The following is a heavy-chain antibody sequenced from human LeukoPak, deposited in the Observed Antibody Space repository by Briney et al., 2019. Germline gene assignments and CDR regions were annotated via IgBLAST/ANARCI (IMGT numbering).Heavy chain of an antibody. J-gene: IGHJ6*02. CDR1: GFTFSDRD. CDR2: SRNKAKSHTT. V-gene: IGHV3-72*01. Sequence: TGGSLRLSCAATGFTFSDRDMDWVRQAPGKGLEWVGRSRNKAKSHTTGYAASVKGRFTISRDNSNNSVRLQMNSLKTEDTAVYYCALWSYYYYGLDVWGQGTTVTVSS. D-gene: IGHD5-18*01. CDR3: ALWSYYYYGLDV.